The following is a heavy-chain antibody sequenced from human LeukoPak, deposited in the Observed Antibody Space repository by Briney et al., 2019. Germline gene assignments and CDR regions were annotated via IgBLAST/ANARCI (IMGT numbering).Heavy chain of an antibody. CDR2: ISGSGGGT. D-gene: IGHD6-13*01. Sequence: GGSLRLSCAASGFTFSSYAMSWVRQAPEKGLEWVSTISGSGGGTYYADSVKGRFTISRDNAKNSLYLQMNSLRDEDTAVYYCAFGIASAAFDTWGHGTMVTVS. V-gene: IGHV3-23*01. CDR1: GFTFSSYA. J-gene: IGHJ3*02. CDR3: AFGIASAAFDT.